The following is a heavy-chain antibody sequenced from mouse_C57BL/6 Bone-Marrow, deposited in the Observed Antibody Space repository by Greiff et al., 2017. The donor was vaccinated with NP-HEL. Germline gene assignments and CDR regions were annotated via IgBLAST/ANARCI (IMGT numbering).Heavy chain of an antibody. J-gene: IGHJ4*01. D-gene: IGHD2-4*01. V-gene: IGHV5-16*01. CDR1: GFTFSDYY. Sequence: EVKVVESEGGLVQPGSSMKLSCTASGFTFSDYYMAWVRQVPEKGLEWVANINYDGSSTYYLDSLKSRFIISRDNAKNILYLQMSSLKSEDTATYYCARAYDYDYAMDYWGQGTSVTVSS. CDR3: ARAYDYDYAMDY. CDR2: INYDGSST.